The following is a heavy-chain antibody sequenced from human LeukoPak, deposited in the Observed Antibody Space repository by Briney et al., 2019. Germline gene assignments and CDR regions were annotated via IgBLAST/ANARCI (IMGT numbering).Heavy chain of an antibody. CDR3: ARDDQNTYYYDSSGFLGL. V-gene: IGHV1-18*04. D-gene: IGHD3-22*01. CDR1: GYTFTSYG. CDR2: ISAYNGNT. J-gene: IGHJ4*02. Sequence: ASVKVSCKASGYTFTSYGISWVRQAPGQGLEWMGWISAYNGNTNYAQKLQGRVTMTTDTSTSTAYMELRSLRSDDTAVYYCARDDQNTYYYDSSGFLGLWGQGTLVTVSS.